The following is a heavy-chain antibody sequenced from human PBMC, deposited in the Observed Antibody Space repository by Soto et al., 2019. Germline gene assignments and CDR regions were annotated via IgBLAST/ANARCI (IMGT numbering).Heavy chain of an antibody. J-gene: IGHJ4*02. V-gene: IGHV4-59*08. D-gene: IGHD5-18*01. CDR2: IYYSGST. Sequence: QVQLQESGPGLVKPSETLSLTCTVAGGSISNYYWSWIRQPPGKGLEWIGYIYYSGSTNYNPSLKSRVTISVDTSKNQCSLKLSSVTAADTAVYYCARHRYSYGVYYFDYWGQGTLATVSS. CDR3: ARHRYSYGVYYFDY. CDR1: GGSISNYY.